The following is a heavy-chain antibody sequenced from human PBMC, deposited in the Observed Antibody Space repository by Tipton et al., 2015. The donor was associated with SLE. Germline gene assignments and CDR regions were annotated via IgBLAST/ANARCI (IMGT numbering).Heavy chain of an antibody. CDR1: GASISRHNYY. Sequence: TLSLTCTVSGASISRHNYYWGWFRQPPGKRLEWIGSFHYTGDTYDTPSLKSRVTISVDTSKNQLSLKLTSVTAADTAMYYCARHDYDSYYFDYWGQGALVTVSS. CDR3: ARHDYDSYYFDY. J-gene: IGHJ4*02. D-gene: IGHD3-16*01. CDR2: FHYTGDT. V-gene: IGHV4-39*01.